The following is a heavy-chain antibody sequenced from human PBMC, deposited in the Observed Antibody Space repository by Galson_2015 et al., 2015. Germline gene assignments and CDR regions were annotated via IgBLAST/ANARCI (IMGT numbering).Heavy chain of an antibody. D-gene: IGHD3-22*01. V-gene: IGHV1-18*01. CDR1: GYTFTSYG. CDR3: ASGLVSSHYYDSSGYYYY. Sequence: SVKVSCKASGYTFTSYGISWVRQAPGQGLEWMGWISAYNGNTNYAQKLQGRVTTTTDTSTSTAYMELRSLRSDDTAVYYCASGLVSSHYYDSSGYYYYWGQGTLVTVSS. CDR2: ISAYNGNT. J-gene: IGHJ4*02.